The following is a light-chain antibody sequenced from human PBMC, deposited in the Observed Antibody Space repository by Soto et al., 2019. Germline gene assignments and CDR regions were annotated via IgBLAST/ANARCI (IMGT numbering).Light chain of an antibody. Sequence: EIVLTQSPGTLSLSPGERATLSCRASQSVGGSYLAWYQQKPGQAPRLLIYGASTRATGIPARFSGSGSGTEFTLTISSLQSEDFAVYYCQQYNNWPQTFGQGTKVDIK. CDR3: QQYNNWPQT. CDR1: QSVGGSY. CDR2: GAS. J-gene: IGKJ1*01. V-gene: IGKV3-15*01.